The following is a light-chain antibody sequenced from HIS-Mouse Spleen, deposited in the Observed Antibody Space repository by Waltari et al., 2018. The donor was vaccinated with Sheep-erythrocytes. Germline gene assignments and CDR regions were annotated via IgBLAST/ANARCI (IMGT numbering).Light chain of an antibody. Sequence: QSALTQPRSVSGSPGQSVTISCTGTTSDVGGYNYVSWYHQHPGKAPKLMIYEGSKRPSGVSNRFSGSKSGNTASLTISGLQAEDEADYYCCSYAGSSTPWVFGGGTKLTVL. J-gene: IGLJ3*02. CDR2: EGS. V-gene: IGLV2-23*01. CDR3: CSYAGSSTPWV. CDR1: TSDVGGYNY.